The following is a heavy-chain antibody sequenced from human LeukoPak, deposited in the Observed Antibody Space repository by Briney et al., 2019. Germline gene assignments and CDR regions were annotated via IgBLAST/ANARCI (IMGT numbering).Heavy chain of an antibody. CDR2: IYNSGRT. CDR3: ARVGRYNYAIDY. D-gene: IGHD1-20*01. CDR1: GVSISVYY. Sequence: SETLSLTSTVSGVSISVYYWNWIRQPPGKGLEWIGYIYNSGRTNYNRSLKSRVAISVATSKNQFSLKLSSVAAADTAVYYCARVGRYNYAIDYWGQRTLVTVSS. V-gene: IGHV4-59*01. J-gene: IGHJ4*02.